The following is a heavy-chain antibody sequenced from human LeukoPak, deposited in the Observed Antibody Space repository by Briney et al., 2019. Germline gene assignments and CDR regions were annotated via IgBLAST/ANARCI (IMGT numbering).Heavy chain of an antibody. CDR3: ARVVRFDYYGSGSSLDV. Sequence: GGSLRLSCAGSGFTFSSYALTWVRQAPGKGLEWVSAISGSGGNTYYADSVKGRFTISRDNSKNTLYLQMNSLRAEDTAVYYCARVVRFDYYGSGSSLDVWGQGTTVTVSS. V-gene: IGHV3-23*01. CDR1: GFTFSSYA. J-gene: IGHJ6*02. CDR2: ISGSGGNT. D-gene: IGHD3-10*01.